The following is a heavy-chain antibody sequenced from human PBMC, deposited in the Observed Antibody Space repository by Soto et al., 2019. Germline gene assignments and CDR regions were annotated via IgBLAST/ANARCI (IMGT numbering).Heavy chain of an antibody. V-gene: IGHV1-69*08. J-gene: IGHJ4*02. CDR1: GGTVSIYT. CDR3: ARDLLTHWAGFDY. CDR2: IIPILGIA. D-gene: IGHD7-27*01. Sequence: VQLVQSGAEVKKPGSSVKVSCKASGGTVSIYTISWVRQAPGQGLEWMGRIIPILGIANYAQKFQGRVTITADQSTRKAYMELSSLRSEDTAVYYGARDLLTHWAGFDYWGQGTLVTVSS.